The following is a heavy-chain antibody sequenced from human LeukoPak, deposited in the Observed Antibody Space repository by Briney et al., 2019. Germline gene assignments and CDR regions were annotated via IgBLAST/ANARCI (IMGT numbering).Heavy chain of an antibody. V-gene: IGHV3-30*18. J-gene: IGHJ4*02. CDR2: ITYDGSNK. Sequence: GGSLRLSCAASGFTFSSYGMHWVRQAPGKGLEWVAVITYDGSNKYYADSVKGRFTISRDNSKNTLYLQMNSLRAEDTAVYYCAKDVLRYFDSGYFDYWGQGTLVTVSS. CDR3: AKDVLRYFDSGYFDY. D-gene: IGHD3-9*01. CDR1: GFTFSSYG.